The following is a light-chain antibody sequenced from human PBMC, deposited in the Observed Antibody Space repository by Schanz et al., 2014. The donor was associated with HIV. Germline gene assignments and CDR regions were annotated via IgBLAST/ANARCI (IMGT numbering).Light chain of an antibody. Sequence: EIVLTQSPGTLSLSLGERATLSCRASQRVSSYLAWYHQKPGQAPRLLIYGASTRATGIPARFSGSGSGTEFTLTISSLQSEDFATYYCQQYYSYPPYTFGQGTKLET. J-gene: IGKJ2*01. CDR1: QRVSSY. CDR2: GAS. V-gene: IGKV3-15*01. CDR3: QQYYSYPPYT.